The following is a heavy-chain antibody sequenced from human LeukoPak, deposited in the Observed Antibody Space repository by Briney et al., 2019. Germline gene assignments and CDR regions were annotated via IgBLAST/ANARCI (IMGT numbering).Heavy chain of an antibody. V-gene: IGHV4-34*01. CDR3: ALSVMTTVTYIDY. CDR2: INHSGST. Sequence: SETLSLTCAVYGGSLSGYYWSWIRQPPGKGLEWIGEINHSGSTNYNPSLKSRVTISVDTSKNQFSLKLSSVTAADTAVYYCALSVMTTVTYIDYWGQGTLVTVSS. CDR1: GGSLSGYY. J-gene: IGHJ4*02. D-gene: IGHD4-17*01.